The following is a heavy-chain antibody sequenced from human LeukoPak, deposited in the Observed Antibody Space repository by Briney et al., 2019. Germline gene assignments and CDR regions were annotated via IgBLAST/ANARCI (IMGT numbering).Heavy chain of an antibody. Sequence: SETLSLTCTVSGGSISSSSYYWGWIRQPPGKGLEWIGSIYYSGSTYYNPSLRSRVTMSVDPSNNQFSLNPRSVTAADTALYYCARRRYYDGSGYLEWGQGTLLSVSS. J-gene: IGHJ1*01. D-gene: IGHD3-22*01. CDR1: GGSISSSSYY. CDR3: ARRRYYDGSGYLE. CDR2: IYYSGST. V-gene: IGHV4-39*01.